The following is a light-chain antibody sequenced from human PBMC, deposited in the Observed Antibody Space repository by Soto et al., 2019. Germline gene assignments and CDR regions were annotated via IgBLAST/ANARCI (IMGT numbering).Light chain of an antibody. V-gene: IGKV3-20*01. CDR3: QQYGDSPLT. Sequence: EIVLTQSPGTLPLSPGERATLSCRASQTVTSDHLAWYQQKPGQAPRLLIYGASDRATGIPDRFSASGSGTDFTLTISRLEPQDFAIYYCQQYGDSPLTLGGGTKVDIK. CDR2: GAS. J-gene: IGKJ4*01. CDR1: QTVTSDH.